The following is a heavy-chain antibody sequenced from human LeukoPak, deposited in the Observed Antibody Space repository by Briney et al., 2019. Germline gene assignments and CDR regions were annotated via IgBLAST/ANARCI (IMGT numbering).Heavy chain of an antibody. Sequence: PGGSLRLSCAASGFTFSNYWMSWVRQAPGKGLEWVAVIWYDGSNKYYADSVKGRFTISRDNSKNTLYLQMNSLRAEDTAVYYCARVRIGAMVPGWFDPWGQGTLVTVSS. CDR1: GFTFSNYW. V-gene: IGHV3-33*08. D-gene: IGHD5-18*01. CDR3: ARVRIGAMVPGWFDP. J-gene: IGHJ5*02. CDR2: IWYDGSNK.